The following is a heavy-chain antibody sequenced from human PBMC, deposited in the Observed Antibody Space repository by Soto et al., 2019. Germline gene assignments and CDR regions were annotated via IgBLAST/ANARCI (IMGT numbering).Heavy chain of an antibody. V-gene: IGHV3-30-3*01. D-gene: IGHD3-22*01. Sequence: GGSLRLSCAASGFTFSSYAMHWVRQAPGKGLECVAVISYDGSNKYYADSVKGRFTISRDNSKNTLYLQMNSLRAEDTAVYYCARDLDLYYYDSSGRRYYYGMDVWGQGTTVTVYS. CDR3: ARDLDLYYYDSSGRRYYYGMDV. CDR1: GFTFSSYA. CDR2: ISYDGSNK. J-gene: IGHJ6*02.